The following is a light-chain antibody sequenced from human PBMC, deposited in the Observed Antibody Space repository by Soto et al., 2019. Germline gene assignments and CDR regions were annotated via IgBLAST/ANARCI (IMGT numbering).Light chain of an antibody. Sequence: EIELTQSPGTLSWSPGERATLSCRASQTVSRTVLVWYQQKPGQAPRPLIHGASSRATGITDRFSGSGSGTDFTLTINRLEAEDFAVYYCKQYASTPWTFGQGTKVEIK. CDR2: GAS. CDR1: QTVSRTV. CDR3: KQYASTPWT. V-gene: IGKV3-20*01. J-gene: IGKJ1*01.